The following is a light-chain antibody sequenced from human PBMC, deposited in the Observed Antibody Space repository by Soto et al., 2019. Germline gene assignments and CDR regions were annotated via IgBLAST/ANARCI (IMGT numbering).Light chain of an antibody. Sequence: ETVLTQSPGTLSLSPGERATLSCRASEGISSTFLAWYQQKPGQAPRLLVYGASSRATGIPDRFSGSGSVTYFTLTISRLEPDDFAVYYCQQFGGSSYTFGQGTKLEIK. CDR3: QQFGGSSYT. CDR1: EGISSTF. CDR2: GAS. J-gene: IGKJ2*01. V-gene: IGKV3-20*01.